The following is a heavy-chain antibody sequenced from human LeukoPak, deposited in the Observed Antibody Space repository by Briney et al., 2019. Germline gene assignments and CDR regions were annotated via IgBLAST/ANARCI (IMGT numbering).Heavy chain of an antibody. D-gene: IGHD1-14*01. J-gene: IGHJ3*02. Sequence: GGSLRLSCAVSGFTFSSYWMSWVRQAPGKGLEWVANIKQDGSEKYYVDSVKGRFTISRDNAKNSLYLQMNSLRAEDTAVYYCRIVITDAFDIWGQGTMVTVSS. CDR3: RIVITDAFDI. CDR1: GFTFSSYW. CDR2: IKQDGSEK. V-gene: IGHV3-7*01.